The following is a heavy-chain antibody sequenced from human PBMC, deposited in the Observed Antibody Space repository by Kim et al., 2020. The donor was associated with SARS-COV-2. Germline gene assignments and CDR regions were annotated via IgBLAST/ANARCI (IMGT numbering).Heavy chain of an antibody. J-gene: IGHJ5*02. CDR1: GDPINGYY. D-gene: IGHD3-16*01. V-gene: IGHV4-4*07. Sequence: SETLSLTCTVSGDPINGYYWSWIRQSAGRGLQWIGRIHSNGNTNYNPSLKSRVAMSVDTSKNEVSLKLKSVAAAESALYYCARGRGTSITTDWFDPWGQGTLVTVSS. CDR2: IHSNGNT. CDR3: ARGRGTSITTDWFDP.